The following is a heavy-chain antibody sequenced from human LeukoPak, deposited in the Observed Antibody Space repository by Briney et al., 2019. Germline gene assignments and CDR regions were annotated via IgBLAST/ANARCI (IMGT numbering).Heavy chain of an antibody. D-gene: IGHD1-7*01. J-gene: IGHJ6*02. Sequence: SETLSLTCTVSGGSISRYYWSWIRQPPGKGLEGIGYIYYSGCTNYNPSLKSRVPLSVDTSKDQFSLKLSSVTAADTAVYYCARVGGTNYYYCGMDVWGQGTTVTVSS. V-gene: IGHV4-59*01. CDR3: ARVGGTNYYYCGMDV. CDR2: IYYSGCT. CDR1: GGSISRYY.